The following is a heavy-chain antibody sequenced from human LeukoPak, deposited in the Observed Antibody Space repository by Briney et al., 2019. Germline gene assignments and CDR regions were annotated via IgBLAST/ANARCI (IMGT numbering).Heavy chain of an antibody. CDR3: ARGGSYSRGYYYYYMDV. D-gene: IGHD6-13*01. J-gene: IGHJ6*03. CDR2: INHSGST. V-gene: IGHV4-34*01. CDR1: GGSFIGYY. Sequence: SETLSLTSAVHGGSFIGYYWSWFRQPPRQGRGGIGEINHSGSTNYNPSLQSRVTISVDTSKNQFSLTLSSVTAADTAVYYCARGGSYSRGYYYYYMDVWGKGTTVTVSS.